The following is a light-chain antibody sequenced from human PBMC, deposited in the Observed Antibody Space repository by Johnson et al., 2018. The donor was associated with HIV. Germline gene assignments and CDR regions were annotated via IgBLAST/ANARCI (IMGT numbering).Light chain of an antibody. Sequence: QSVLTQAPSASGTPGQRVTISCSGSSSNIGSNTVNWYQQLPGTAPKLLIYRNNQRPSGVPDRFSGSKSGTSASLAISGLQAEDEADYYCAAWDDSLNGFYVFGTGTKVTVL. CDR2: RNN. J-gene: IGLJ1*01. CDR3: AAWDDSLNGFYV. CDR1: SSNIGSNT. V-gene: IGLV1-44*01.